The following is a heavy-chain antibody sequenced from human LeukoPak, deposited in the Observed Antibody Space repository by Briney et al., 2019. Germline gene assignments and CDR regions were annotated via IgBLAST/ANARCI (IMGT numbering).Heavy chain of an antibody. J-gene: IGHJ3*02. CDR1: GYSFTSYW. CDR3: ARLRVGAYDAFDI. Sequence: GESLQISCKGSGYSFTSYWIGWVRQLPGKGLEWMGIIYPGDSDTRYSPSFQGQVTISADKSISTAYLQWSSLKASDTAMYYCARLRVGAYDAFDIWGQGTMVTVSS. D-gene: IGHD1-26*01. V-gene: IGHV5-51*01. CDR2: IYPGDSDT.